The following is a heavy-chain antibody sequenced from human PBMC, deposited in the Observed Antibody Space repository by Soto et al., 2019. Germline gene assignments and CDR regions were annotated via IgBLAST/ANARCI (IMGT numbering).Heavy chain of an antibody. J-gene: IGHJ4*02. V-gene: IGHV3-30-3*01. CDR1: GFTFSSYA. D-gene: IGHD2-15*01. CDR2: ISYDGSNK. Sequence: QVQLVESGGGVVQPGRSLRLSCAASGFTFSSYAMHWVRQAPGKGLEWVAVISYDGSNKYYADSVKGRFTISRDNSKNTLYLQMNSLRAEDTAVYYCARDVVDLTHYFDYWGQGTLVTVSS. CDR3: ARDVVDLTHYFDY.